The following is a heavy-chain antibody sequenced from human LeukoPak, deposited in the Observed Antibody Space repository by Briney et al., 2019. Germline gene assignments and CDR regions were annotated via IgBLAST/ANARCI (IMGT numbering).Heavy chain of an antibody. J-gene: IGHJ4*02. Sequence: GGSLRLSCAVSGFSFSSYWMSWVRQAPGKGLEWVANIKQDGSEKYYVDSVKGRFTISRDNAKNSLYLQMTSLRAEDTAVYYCATVPGDYWGQGTLVTVSS. CDR2: IKQDGSEK. CDR1: GFSFSSYW. CDR3: ATVPGDY. D-gene: IGHD1-14*01. V-gene: IGHV3-7*01.